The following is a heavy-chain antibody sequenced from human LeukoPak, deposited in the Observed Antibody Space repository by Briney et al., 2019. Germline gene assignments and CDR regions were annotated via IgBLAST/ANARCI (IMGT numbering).Heavy chain of an antibody. V-gene: IGHV1-69*06. CDR3: ARSSSSWYVGDYYYYMDV. D-gene: IGHD6-13*01. CDR1: GGTFSSYA. CDR2: IIPIFGTA. Sequence: GASVKVSCKASGGTFSSYAISWVRQAPGQGLEWMGGIIPIFGTANYAQKFQGRVTITADKSTSTAYMELSSLRSDDTAVYYCARSSSSWYVGDYYYYMDVWGKGTTVTVSS. J-gene: IGHJ6*03.